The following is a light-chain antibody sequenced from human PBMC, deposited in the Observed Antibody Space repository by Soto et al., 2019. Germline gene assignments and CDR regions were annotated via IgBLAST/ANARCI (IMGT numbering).Light chain of an antibody. Sequence: QSALTQPASVSGSPGQSITISCTGTSSDVGGYNYVSWYQQHPGKATKLMIYGVTNRPSGVSNRFSGSKSGNTASLTIPGLQAEDEADYYCSSYTSSTTISVVFGGGTKVTVL. CDR2: GVT. CDR1: SSDVGGYNY. CDR3: SSYTSSTTISVV. J-gene: IGLJ2*01. V-gene: IGLV2-14*01.